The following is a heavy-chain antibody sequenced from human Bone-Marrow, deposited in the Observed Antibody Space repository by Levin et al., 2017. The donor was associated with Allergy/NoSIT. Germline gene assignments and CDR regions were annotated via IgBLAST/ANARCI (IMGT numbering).Heavy chain of an antibody. D-gene: IGHD6-19*01. J-gene: IGHJ4*02. V-gene: IGHV3-30*04. CDR3: ARAGIDLAVAGIAGTCYFDY. CDR2: ISYDGSNK. CDR1: GFTFSSYA. Sequence: GGSLRLSCAASGFTFSSYAMHWVRQAPGKGLEWVAVISYDGSNKYYADSVKGRFTISRDNSKNTLYLQMNSLRAEDTAVYYCARAGIDLAVAGIAGTCYFDYWGQGTLVTVSS.